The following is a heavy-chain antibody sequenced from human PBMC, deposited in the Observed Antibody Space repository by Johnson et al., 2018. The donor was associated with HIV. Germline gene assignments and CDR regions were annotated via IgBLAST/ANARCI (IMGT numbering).Heavy chain of an antibody. Sequence: VQLVESGGGLIQPGGSLRLSCAASGFTVSSNYMSWVRQAPGKGLEWVSVIYSGGSTYYADSVKGRFTPSRDKSKNTLYLQMNSLRAEDTDVYYCAKDLETGDDYVWGSYQLGALDIWGQGTMVTVSS. CDR2: IYSGGST. J-gene: IGHJ3*02. D-gene: IGHD3-16*02. CDR3: AKDLETGDDYVWGSYQLGALDI. CDR1: GFTVSSNY. V-gene: IGHV3-53*01.